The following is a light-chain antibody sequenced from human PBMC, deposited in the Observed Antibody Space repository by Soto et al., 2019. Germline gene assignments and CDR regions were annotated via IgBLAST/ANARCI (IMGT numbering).Light chain of an antibody. Sequence: QSALNQPPSVSGSPGQSVTISCTGTSSDVGSYNRVSWYQQPPGTAPKLMIYEVSNRPSGVPDRFSGSKSGNTASLTISGLQAEDEADYYCSSYTSSSAWVFGGGTKVTVL. CDR2: EVS. J-gene: IGLJ2*01. V-gene: IGLV2-18*02. CDR3: SSYTSSSAWV. CDR1: SSDVGSYNR.